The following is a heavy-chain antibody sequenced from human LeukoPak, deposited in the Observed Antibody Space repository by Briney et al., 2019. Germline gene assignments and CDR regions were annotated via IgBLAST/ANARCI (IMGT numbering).Heavy chain of an antibody. J-gene: IGHJ4*02. CDR3: AKSYNGYESKPDY. Sequence: GGSLRLSCAASGFTFSSYWMYWVRQASGKGLVWVSRINSDGSSTSYADSVKGRFTISRDNAKNTLYLQMNSLRAEDTAVYYCAKSYNGYESKPDYWGQGTLVTVSS. CDR1: GFTFSSYW. V-gene: IGHV3-74*01. D-gene: IGHD5-12*01. CDR2: INSDGSST.